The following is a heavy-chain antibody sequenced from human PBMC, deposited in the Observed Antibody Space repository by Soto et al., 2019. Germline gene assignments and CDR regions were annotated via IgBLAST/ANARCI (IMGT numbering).Heavy chain of an antibody. CDR3: ARDRGLPGVVVVAATRGPYFDY. J-gene: IGHJ4*02. Sequence: GGSLRLSCAASGFTFSSYGMHWVRQAPGKGLEWVAVIWYDGSNKYYADSVKGRFTISRDNSKNTLYLQMNSLRAEDTAVYYCARDRGLPGVVVVAATRGPYFDYWGQGTLVTVSS. D-gene: IGHD2-15*01. CDR2: IWYDGSNK. V-gene: IGHV3-33*01. CDR1: GFTFSSYG.